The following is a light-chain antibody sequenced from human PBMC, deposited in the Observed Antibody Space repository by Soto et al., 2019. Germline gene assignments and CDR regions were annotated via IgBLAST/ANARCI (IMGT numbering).Light chain of an antibody. CDR1: SGHSNYA. CDR2: LNSDGSH. J-gene: IGLJ2*01. CDR3: QTWGSGIVV. V-gene: IGLV4-69*01. Sequence: QLVLTQSPSASASLGASVKLTCTLSSGHSNYAIAWHQQQSEKGPRYLMNLNSDGSHSKGDGIPDRFSGSSSGAERYLTSSSLQDEDEADYYCQTWGSGIVVFGGGTKVTVL.